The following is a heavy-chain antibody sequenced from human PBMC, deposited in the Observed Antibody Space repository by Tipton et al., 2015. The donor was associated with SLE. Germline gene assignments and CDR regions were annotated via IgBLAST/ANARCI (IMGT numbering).Heavy chain of an antibody. J-gene: IGHJ3*02. CDR3: AVVPAAKNAFDI. D-gene: IGHD2-2*01. CDR1: GGTFSSYA. CDR2: IIPIFGTA. V-gene: IGHV1-69*05. Sequence: QSGAEVKKPGSSVKVSCKASGGTFSSYAISWVRQAPGQGLEWMGGIIPIFGTANYAQKFQGRVTITTDESTSTAYMELSSLRSEDTAVYYCAVVPAAKNAFDIWGQGPMVTVSS.